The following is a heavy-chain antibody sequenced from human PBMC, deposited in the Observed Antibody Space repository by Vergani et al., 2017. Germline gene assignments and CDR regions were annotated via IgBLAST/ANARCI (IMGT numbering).Heavy chain of an antibody. V-gene: IGHV5-51*01. D-gene: IGHD1-26*01. CDR1: GYSFTSYW. J-gene: IGHJ6*02. Sequence: EVQLVQSGAEVKQPGESLKISCKGSGYSFTSYWIGWVRQMPEKGLEWMGIIYPDDSDTRYSPSFQGQVTISADKSISTAYLQWSSLKASDTAIYYCARQFSWSGSSHYGMDVWGQGTTVTVSS. CDR3: ARQFSWSGSSHYGMDV. CDR2: IYPDDSDT.